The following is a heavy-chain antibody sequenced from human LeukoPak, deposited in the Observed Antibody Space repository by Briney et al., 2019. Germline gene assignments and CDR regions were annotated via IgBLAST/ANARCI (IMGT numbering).Heavy chain of an antibody. J-gene: IGHJ3*02. CDR3: ARDAFREAFDI. CDR2: IYYSGST. V-gene: IGHV4-59*12. CDR1: GGSISSYY. Sequence: SETLSLTCTVSGGSISSYYWSWIRQPPGKGLEWIGYIYYSGSTYYNPSLKSRVTISVDTSKNQFSLKLSSVTAADTAVYYCARDAFREAFDIWGQGTMVTVSS.